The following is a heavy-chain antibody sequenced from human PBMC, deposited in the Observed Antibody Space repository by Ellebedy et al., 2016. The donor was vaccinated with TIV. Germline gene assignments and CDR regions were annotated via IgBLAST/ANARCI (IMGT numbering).Heavy chain of an antibody. CDR2: ISDYNGNT. Sequence: AASVQVSCKASGYTFSSYGISWVRQAPGQGLEWMGWISDYNGNTKYAQKFQGRVTMTTDTSKSTAYMELRSLTSDDTAVYYCAREWGFDIWGQGTMVTVSS. V-gene: IGHV1-18*01. CDR1: GYTFSSYG. D-gene: IGHD7-27*01. J-gene: IGHJ3*02. CDR3: AREWGFDI.